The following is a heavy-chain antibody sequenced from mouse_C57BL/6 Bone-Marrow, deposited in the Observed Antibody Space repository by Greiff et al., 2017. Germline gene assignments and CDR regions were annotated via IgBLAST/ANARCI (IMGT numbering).Heavy chain of an antibody. V-gene: IGHV1-59*01. D-gene: IGHD2-3*01. CDR2: IDPSDSYT. CDR3: ARESMMVTIYYYAMDY. Sequence: QVQLQQPGAELVRPGTSVKLSCKASGYTFTSYWMHWVKQRPGQGLEWIGVIDPSDSYTNYNQKFKGKATLTVDTSSSTAYMQLRSLTSEDSAVYYCARESMMVTIYYYAMDYWGQGTSVTVSS. CDR1: GYTFTSYW. J-gene: IGHJ4*01.